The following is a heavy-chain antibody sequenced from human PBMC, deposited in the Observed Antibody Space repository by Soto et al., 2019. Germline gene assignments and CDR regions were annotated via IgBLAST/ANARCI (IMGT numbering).Heavy chain of an antibody. Sequence: EVQLVESGGDLVKPGGSLSLSCAASGFSITNAWMTWVRQPPGKGLEWVARIKSKTDGGTTDYVAPVKGRFTISRDNSXXTXYXXLNSTKNEDNAVYYCTTRGGSDRPAWDYFYYGTDVGGQENTDTVSS. CDR2: IKSKTDGGTT. CDR3: TTRGGSDRPAWDYFYYGTDV. CDR1: GFSITNAW. J-gene: IGHJ6*01. V-gene: IGHV3-15*01. D-gene: IGHD1-26*01.